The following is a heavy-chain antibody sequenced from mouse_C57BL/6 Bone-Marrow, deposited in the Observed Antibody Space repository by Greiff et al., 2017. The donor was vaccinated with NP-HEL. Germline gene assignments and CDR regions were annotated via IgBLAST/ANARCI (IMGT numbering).Heavy chain of an antibody. D-gene: IGHD1-1*01. J-gene: IGHJ4*01. CDR2: IYPGSGST. CDR3: ARRGATVESGIIDAMDY. V-gene: IGHV1-55*01. CDR1: GYTFTSYW. Sequence: QVQLQQPGAELVKPGASVKMSCKASGYTFTSYWITWVKQRPGQGLEWIGDIYPGSGSTNYNEKFKSKATLTVDTSSSTAYMQLSSLTSEDSAVYYCARRGATVESGIIDAMDYWGQGTSVTVSS.